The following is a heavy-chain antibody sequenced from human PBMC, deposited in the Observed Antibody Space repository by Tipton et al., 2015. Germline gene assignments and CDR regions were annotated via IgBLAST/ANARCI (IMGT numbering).Heavy chain of an antibody. V-gene: IGHV4-61*01. CDR2: IYYGGNT. CDR3: ARQIPGYASAWYLSYYFDY. D-gene: IGHD6-19*01. J-gene: IGHJ4*02. CDR1: GSSVGSGNYY. Sequence: TLSLTCFVSGSSVGSGNYYWSWIRQPPGKGLEWIGYIYYGGNTNYNPSLKSRVTISVDTSKNQFSLNLTSVTAADTAVYYCARQIPGYASAWYLSYYFDYWGQGTLVTVPS.